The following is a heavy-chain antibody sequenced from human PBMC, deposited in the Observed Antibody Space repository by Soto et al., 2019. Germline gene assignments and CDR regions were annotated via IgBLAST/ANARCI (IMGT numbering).Heavy chain of an antibody. CDR3: ASGYDSSGYYVKDDSFDI. D-gene: IGHD3-22*01. CDR2: ISSSSSYI. J-gene: IGHJ3*02. CDR1: GFTFSSYS. V-gene: IGHV3-21*01. Sequence: GGSLRLSCAASGFTFSSYSMNWVRQAPGKGLEWVSSISSSSSYIYYADSVKGRFTISRDNAKNSLYLQMNSLRAEDTAVYYCASGYDSSGYYVKDDSFDIWGQGTMVT.